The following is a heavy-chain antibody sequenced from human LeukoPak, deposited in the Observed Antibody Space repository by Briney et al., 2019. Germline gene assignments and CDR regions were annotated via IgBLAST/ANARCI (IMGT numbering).Heavy chain of an antibody. Sequence: PSETLSLTCAVYGGSFSGYYWSWIRQPPGEGLEWIGEINHSGSTNYNPSLKSRVTISVDTSKKQFSLKLTSVTAADTAVYYCARDLGSQMATISDWFDPWGQGTLVTVSS. CDR1: GGSFSGYY. V-gene: IGHV4-34*01. CDR3: ARDLGSQMATISDWFDP. J-gene: IGHJ5*02. D-gene: IGHD5-24*01. CDR2: INHSGST.